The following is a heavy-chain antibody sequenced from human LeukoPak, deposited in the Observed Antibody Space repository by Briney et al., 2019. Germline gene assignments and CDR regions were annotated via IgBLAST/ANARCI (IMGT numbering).Heavy chain of an antibody. J-gene: IGHJ6*03. V-gene: IGHV4-34*01. CDR2: INHSGST. Sequence: PSETLSLTCAVYGGSFSGYYWSWIRQPPGKGLEWSGEINHSGSTNYNPSLKSRVTISVDTSKNQFSLKLSSVTAADTAVYYCARGSSSWYYYMDVWGKGTTVTVSS. CDR1: GGSFSGYY. CDR3: ARGSSSWYYYMDV. D-gene: IGHD6-13*01.